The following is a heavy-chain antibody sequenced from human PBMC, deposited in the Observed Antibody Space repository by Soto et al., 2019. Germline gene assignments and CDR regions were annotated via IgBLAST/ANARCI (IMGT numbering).Heavy chain of an antibody. D-gene: IGHD3-10*01. CDR2: IIPIFGTA. CDR3: ARDYGYYYGSGSYYMHGFDY. J-gene: IGHJ4*02. CDR1: GGTFSSYA. Sequence: GASVKVSCKASGGTFSSYAISWVRQAPGQGLEWMGGIIPIFGTANYAQKFQGRVTITADESTSTAYMELSSLRSEDTAVYYCARDYGYYYGSGSYYMHGFDYWGQGPLVTVSS. V-gene: IGHV1-69*13.